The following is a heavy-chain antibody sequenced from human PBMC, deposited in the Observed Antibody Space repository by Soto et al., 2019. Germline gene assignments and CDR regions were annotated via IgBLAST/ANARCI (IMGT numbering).Heavy chain of an antibody. V-gene: IGHV1-2*02. CDR3: ARGGGVGVAGSAAFDM. J-gene: IGHJ3*02. CDR1: GYPVTAYY. Sequence: QLHLVQSGAVVKKPGASVTVSCSASGYPVTAYYMHWVRQAPGRGLEWMGGINPATGAAKYTQTCQGRVTMAWDTATSTVFMELSGPTSEDTAVFYCARGGGVGVAGSAAFDMWGQGTLVTVSS. CDR2: INPATGAA. D-gene: IGHD3-3*01.